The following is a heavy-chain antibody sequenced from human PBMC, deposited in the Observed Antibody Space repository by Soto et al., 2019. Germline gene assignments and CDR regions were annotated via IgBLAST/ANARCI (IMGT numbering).Heavy chain of an antibody. Sequence: GGSLRLSCAASGFTFSSYWMSWVRQAPGKGLEWVANIKQDGSEKYYVDSVKGRFTISRDNAKNSLYLQMNSLRAEDTAVYYCAGFAGARSFTIFGVVIVGHSLWSGYRWPQSQGYYGMDVWGQGTTVTVSS. V-gene: IGHV3-7*05. CDR2: IKQDGSEK. D-gene: IGHD3-3*01. J-gene: IGHJ6*02. CDR3: AGFAGARSFTIFGVVIVGHSLWSGYRWPQSQGYYGMDV. CDR1: GFTFSSYW.